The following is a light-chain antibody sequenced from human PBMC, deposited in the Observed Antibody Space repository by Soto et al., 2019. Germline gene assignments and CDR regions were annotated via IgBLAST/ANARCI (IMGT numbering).Light chain of an antibody. J-gene: IGLJ3*02. Sequence: QSALTQPASVSGSLGQSITISCTGSNRDIGAYNLVSWYQQYPDTAPKLIIYEVRNRPSGVPDRFSGSRSGTAASLAISGLQSEDEADYYCAAWDDRLNAWVIGGGTKVTVL. CDR1: NRDIGAYNL. CDR2: EVR. CDR3: AAWDDRLNAWV. V-gene: IGLV2-14*01.